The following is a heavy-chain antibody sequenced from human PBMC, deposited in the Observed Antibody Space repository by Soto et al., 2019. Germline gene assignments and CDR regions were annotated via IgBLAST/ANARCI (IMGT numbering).Heavy chain of an antibody. D-gene: IGHD2-15*01. J-gene: IGHJ4*02. CDR1: GGSISSGGYY. V-gene: IGHV4-31*03. Sequence: PSETLSLTCTVSGGSISSGGYYWSWIRQHPGKGLEWIGYIYYSGSTYYNPSLKSRVTISVDTSKNQFSLKLSSVTAADTAVYYCARGQVVAAQHWGQGTLVTVS. CDR2: IYYSGST. CDR3: ARGQVVAAQH.